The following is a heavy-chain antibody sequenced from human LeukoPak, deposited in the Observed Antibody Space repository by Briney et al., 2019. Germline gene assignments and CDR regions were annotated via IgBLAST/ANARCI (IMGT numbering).Heavy chain of an antibody. CDR3: ARGGDIVVVPAAHPYFDY. D-gene: IGHD2-2*01. V-gene: IGHV4-59*01. CDR2: IYYSGST. CDR1: GGSISSYY. J-gene: IGHJ4*02. Sequence: SETLSLTCTVSGGSISSYYWSWIQQPPGKGLEWIGYIYYSGSTNYNPSLTSRVPISVDTSKNQFSLKLSSVTAADTAVYYCARGGDIVVVPAAHPYFDYWGQGTLVTVSS.